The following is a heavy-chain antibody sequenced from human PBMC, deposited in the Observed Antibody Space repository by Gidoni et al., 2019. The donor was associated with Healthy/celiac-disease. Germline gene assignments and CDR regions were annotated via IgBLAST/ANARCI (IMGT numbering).Heavy chain of an antibody. CDR3: ARGTVTTDYYYYYGMDV. CDR1: GFTFSSYA. Sequence: QVQLVESGGGVVQPGRSLRLSCAASGFTFSSYAMHWVRQAPGKGLEWVAVISYDGSNKYYADSVKGRFTISRDNSKNTLYLQMNSLRAEDTAVYYCARGTVTTDYYYYYGMDVWDQGTTVTVSS. V-gene: IGHV3-30-3*01. CDR2: ISYDGSNK. D-gene: IGHD4-17*01. J-gene: IGHJ6*02.